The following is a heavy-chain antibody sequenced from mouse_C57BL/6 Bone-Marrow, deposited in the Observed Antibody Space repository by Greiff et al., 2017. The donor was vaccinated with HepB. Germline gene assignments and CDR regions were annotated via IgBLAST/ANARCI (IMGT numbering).Heavy chain of an antibody. CDR2: IYPGSGST. Sequence: QVQLQQPGAELVKPGASVKMSCKASGYTFTSYWITWVKQRPGQGLEWIGDIYPGSGSTNYNEKFKSKATLTVDTSSSTAYMQLSSLTSEDSAVYSCARRFYYDYDWFAYWGQGTLVTVSA. CDR3: ARRFYYDYDWFAY. CDR1: GYTFTSYW. J-gene: IGHJ3*01. V-gene: IGHV1-55*01. D-gene: IGHD2-4*01.